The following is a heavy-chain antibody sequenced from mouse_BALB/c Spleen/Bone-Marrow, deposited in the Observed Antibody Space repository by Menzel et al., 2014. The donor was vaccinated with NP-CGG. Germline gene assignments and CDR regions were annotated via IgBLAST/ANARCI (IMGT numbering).Heavy chain of an antibody. J-gene: IGHJ4*01. D-gene: IGHD1-1*01. CDR2: IYPGDGDT. V-gene: IGHV1-80*01. CDR1: GYAFSNYW. CDR3: ARRDGSTYYYAMDY. Sequence: VQLQQSGAELVRPGSSVKVSCKASGYAFSNYWMNWVKQRPGQGLEWIGQIYPGDGDTNYNGKFKGKATLTADKSSSSAYMQLISLTSEDSAVYFCARRDGSTYYYAMDYWGQGTSVTVSS.